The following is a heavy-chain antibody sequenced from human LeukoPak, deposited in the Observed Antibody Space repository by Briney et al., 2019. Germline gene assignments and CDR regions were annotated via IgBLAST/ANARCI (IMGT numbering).Heavy chain of an antibody. Sequence: SVKVSCKASGYTFTGYYMHWVRQAPGQGLEWMGRIIPIFGTANYAQKFQGRVTITTDESTSTAYMELSSLRSEDTAVYYCANEPSIAAAGSDYWGQGTLVTVSS. D-gene: IGHD6-13*01. CDR3: ANEPSIAAAGSDY. J-gene: IGHJ4*02. V-gene: IGHV1-69*05. CDR2: IIPIFGTA. CDR1: GYTFTGYY.